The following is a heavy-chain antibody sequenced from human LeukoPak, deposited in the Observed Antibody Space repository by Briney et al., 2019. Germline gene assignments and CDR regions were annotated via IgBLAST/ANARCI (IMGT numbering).Heavy chain of an antibody. Sequence: PSETLSLTCAVYGGSFSGYYGSWIRQPPGKGLEWIGVINHSGSTNYNPSLKSRDTISVDTSKNQFSLKLSSVTAADTAVYYCARGPPIVVVVAATQGSFDYWGQGTLVTVSS. D-gene: IGHD2-15*01. CDR3: ARGPPIVVVVAATQGSFDY. V-gene: IGHV4-34*01. CDR1: GGSFSGYY. CDR2: INHSGST. J-gene: IGHJ4*02.